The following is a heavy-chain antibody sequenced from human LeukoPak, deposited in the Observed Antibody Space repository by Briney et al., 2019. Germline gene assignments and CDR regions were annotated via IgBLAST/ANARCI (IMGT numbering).Heavy chain of an antibody. V-gene: IGHV3-11*03. D-gene: IGHD1-26*01. CDR2: ISSSSSYT. Sequence: PGGSLRLSCAASGFIFSDYYMSWIRQAPGKGLEWISYISSSSSYTNYVDSVKGRFTISRDNAKNSLYLQMNSLRAEDTAVYYCRGVGGTSDYWGQGTLVTVSS. J-gene: IGHJ4*02. CDR3: RGVGGTSDY. CDR1: GFIFSDYY.